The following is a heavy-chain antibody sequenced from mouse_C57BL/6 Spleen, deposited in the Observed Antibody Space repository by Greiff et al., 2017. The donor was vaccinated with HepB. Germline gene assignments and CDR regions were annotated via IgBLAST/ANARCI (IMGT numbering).Heavy chain of an antibody. V-gene: IGHV8-12*01. J-gene: IGHJ3*01. CDR2: IYWDDDK. CDR3: ARSEGSYWPWFAY. CDR1: GFSLSTSGMG. D-gene: IGHD2-10*01. Sequence: ESGPGILQSSQTLSLTCSFSGFSLSTSGMGVSWIRQPSGKGLEWLAHIYWDDDKRYNPSLKSRLTISKDTSRNQVFLKITSVDTADTATYDCARSEGSYWPWFAYWGQGTLVTVSA.